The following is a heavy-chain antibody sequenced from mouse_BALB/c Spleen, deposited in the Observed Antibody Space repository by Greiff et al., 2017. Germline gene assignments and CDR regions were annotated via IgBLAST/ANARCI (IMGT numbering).Heavy chain of an antibody. D-gene: IGHD4-1*01. CDR1: GFNIKDYY. V-gene: IGHV14-4*02. Sequence: VQLQQSGAELVRSGASVKLSCTASGFNIKDYYMHWVKQRPEQGLEWIGWIHPENGDTEYAPKFQGKATMTADTSSNTAYLQLSSLTSEDTAVYYCNAGTNWDVADWGQGTLVTVSA. CDR3: NAGTNWDVAD. J-gene: IGHJ3*01. CDR2: IHPENGDT.